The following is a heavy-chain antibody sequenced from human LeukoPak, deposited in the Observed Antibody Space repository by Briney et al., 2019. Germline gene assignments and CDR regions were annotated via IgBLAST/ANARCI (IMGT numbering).Heavy chain of an antibody. J-gene: IGHJ4*02. D-gene: IGHD5-18*01. CDR1: GSTFSRHS. V-gene: IGHV3-21*01. CDR3: AAYNYGYLADY. CDR2: IDSRSAYI. Sequence: GGSLRLSCAASGSTFSRHSMNWVRQAPGKGLQWVASIDSRSAYIYYADSVKGRFIISRDNAKTSLYLHMNSLRDEDTAVYYCAAYNYGYLADYWGQGTLVTVSS.